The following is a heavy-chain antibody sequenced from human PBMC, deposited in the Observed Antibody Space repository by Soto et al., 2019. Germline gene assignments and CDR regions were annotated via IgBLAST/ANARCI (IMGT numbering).Heavy chain of an antibody. CDR3: ARVPTDIVVVPAVMPGCWFEP. J-gene: IGHJ5*02. CDR1: GGSISSGGYY. Sequence: TSETLSLTCTVSGGSISSGGYYWRWIRQHPGKGLEWIGYIYYSGSTYYNPSLKSRVTISVDTSKNQFSLKLSSVTAADTAVYYCARVPTDIVVVPAVMPGCWFEPWGQGTLVTVSS. D-gene: IGHD2-2*01. CDR2: IYYSGST. V-gene: IGHV4-31*03.